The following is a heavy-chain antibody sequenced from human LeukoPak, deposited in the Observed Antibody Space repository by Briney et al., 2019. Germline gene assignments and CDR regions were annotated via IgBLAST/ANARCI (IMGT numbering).Heavy chain of an antibody. J-gene: IGHJ4*02. CDR2: IWYDGSNK. CDR1: GFTFSSYG. CDR3: ARDRLYDYVWGSYRFEYYFDY. D-gene: IGHD3-16*02. Sequence: PGGSLRLSCAASGFTFSSYGMHWVRQAPGKGLEWVAVIWYDGSNKYYADSVKGRFTISRDNSKNTLYLQMNSLRAEDTAVYYCARDRLYDYVWGSYRFEYYFDYWGQGTLVTVSS. V-gene: IGHV3-33*01.